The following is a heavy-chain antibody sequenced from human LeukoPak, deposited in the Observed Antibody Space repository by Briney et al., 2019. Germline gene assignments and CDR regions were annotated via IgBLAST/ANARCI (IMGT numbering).Heavy chain of an antibody. D-gene: IGHD3-3*01. CDR2: IYYSGST. CDR3: ARVRTYYDAYGMDV. J-gene: IGHJ6*02. V-gene: IGHV4-59*01. CDR1: GGSISSYY. Sequence: SETLSLTCTVSGGSISSYYWSWIRQPPGKGLEWIRYIYYSGSTNYNPSLKSRVTISVDTSKNQFSLKLSSVTAADTAVYYCARVRTYYDAYGMDVWGQGTTVTVSS.